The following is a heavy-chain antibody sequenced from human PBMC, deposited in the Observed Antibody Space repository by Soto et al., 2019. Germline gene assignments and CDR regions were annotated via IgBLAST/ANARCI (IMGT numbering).Heavy chain of an antibody. D-gene: IGHD2-15*01. CDR3: AKDCSGASCGFDI. V-gene: IGHV1-18*01. J-gene: IGHJ4*02. CDR2: ISVYHGNT. CDR1: GYTFGKYG. Sequence: QVQLVQSGTEVKKPGASVKVSCKASGYTFGKYGISWVRQAPGQGLEWVGWISVYHGNTVHAQKFLGRVNMTTDTATSTAYRELGSLKSADTAIYYRAKDCSGASCGFDIWGQGTLVTLSS.